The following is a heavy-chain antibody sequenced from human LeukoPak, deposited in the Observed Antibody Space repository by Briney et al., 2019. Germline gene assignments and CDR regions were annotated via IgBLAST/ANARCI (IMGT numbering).Heavy chain of an antibody. J-gene: IGHJ5*02. CDR1: GYTFTCYY. V-gene: IGHV1-2*02. CDR2: INPNSGGT. CDR3: AADQAPTDPYMWVDP. D-gene: IGHD2-21*02. Sequence: GASVKVSCKASGYTFTCYYMHWVRQAPRQGLEWMGWINPNSGGTNYAQKFQGRVTMTRDTSISTAYMELSSLRSEDTAVYYCAADQAPTDPYMWVDPWGQGTQVIVSS.